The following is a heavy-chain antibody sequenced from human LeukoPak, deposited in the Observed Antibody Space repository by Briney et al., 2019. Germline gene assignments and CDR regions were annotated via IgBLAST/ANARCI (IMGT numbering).Heavy chain of an antibody. CDR3: ARSAVGTSCCSAVDY. D-gene: IGHD2-2*01. CDR2: ISTSGDRT. CDR1: GFTFSTYA. V-gene: IGHV3-23*01. J-gene: IGHJ4*02. Sequence: HGGSLRLSCAASGFTFSTYAMTWVRQAPGKGLEWVSGISTSGDRTYSAASVKSRFTISRDNSNNPLYLQMNSLRAEDTAEYYCARSAVGTSCCSAVDYWGQGTLVTVSS.